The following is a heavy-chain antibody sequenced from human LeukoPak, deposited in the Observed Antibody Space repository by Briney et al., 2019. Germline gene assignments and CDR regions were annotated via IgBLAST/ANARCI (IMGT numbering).Heavy chain of an antibody. Sequence: GASVKVSCKASGYTFTSYDINWVRQATGQGLEWMGWMNPNSGNTGYAQEFQGRVTMTRNTSISTAYMELSSLRSEDTAVYYCARNLITIFGVVIQAFAYWGQGTLVTVSS. J-gene: IGHJ4*02. D-gene: IGHD3-3*01. CDR1: GYTFTSYD. V-gene: IGHV1-8*01. CDR2: MNPNSGNT. CDR3: ARNLITIFGVVIQAFAY.